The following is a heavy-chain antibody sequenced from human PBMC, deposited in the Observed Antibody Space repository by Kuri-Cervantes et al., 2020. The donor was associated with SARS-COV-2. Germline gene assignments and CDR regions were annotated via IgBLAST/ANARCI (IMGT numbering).Heavy chain of an antibody. CDR3: ARQGCSSTSCYEKGYYYYYYMDV. CDR2: IYPGDSDT. Sequence: GESLKISCKGSGYSFTSYWIGWVRQMPGKVLEWMGIIYPGDSDTRYSPSFQGQVTISADKSISTAYLQWSSLKASDTAMYYCARQGCSSTSCYEKGYYYYYYMDVWGKGTTVTVSS. D-gene: IGHD2-2*01. CDR1: GYSFTSYW. V-gene: IGHV5-51*01. J-gene: IGHJ6*03.